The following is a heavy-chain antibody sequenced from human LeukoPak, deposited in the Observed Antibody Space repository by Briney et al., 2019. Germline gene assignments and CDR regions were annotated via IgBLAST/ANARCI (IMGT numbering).Heavy chain of an antibody. V-gene: IGHV3-48*03. CDR3: ARVAEAAAFDY. Sequence: GGSLRLSCAASGFTFSSYEMNWVRQAPGKGLEWVSYISSSGSTIYYADSVKGRFTISRDNAKNSLYLQMNSLRAEDTAVYYCARVAEAAAFDYWGQGTLVTVSS. J-gene: IGHJ4*02. CDR1: GFTFSSYE. D-gene: IGHD6-13*01. CDR2: ISSSGSTI.